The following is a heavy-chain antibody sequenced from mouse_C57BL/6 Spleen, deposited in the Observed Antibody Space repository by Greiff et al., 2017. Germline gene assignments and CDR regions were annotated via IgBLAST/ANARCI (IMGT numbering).Heavy chain of an antibody. CDR2: LSSGGDYI. Sequence: EVKVVESGEGLVKPGGSLKLSCAASGFTFSSYAMSWVRQTPEKRLEWVAYLSSGGDYIYYADTVKGRFTISRDTARNTLYLQMSSLKSEDTAMYYCTRHGFYGMDYWGQGTSVTVSS. CDR1: GFTFSSYA. CDR3: TRHGFYGMDY. V-gene: IGHV5-9-1*02. D-gene: IGHD1-1*01. J-gene: IGHJ4*01.